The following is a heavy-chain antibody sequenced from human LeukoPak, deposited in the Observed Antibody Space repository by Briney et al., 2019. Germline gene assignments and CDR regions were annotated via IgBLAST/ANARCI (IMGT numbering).Heavy chain of an antibody. Sequence: PGGSLRLSCAASGFTFSSYSMNWVRQAPGKGLEWVSSISSSSSYIYYADSVKGRFTISRDNAKNSLYLQMSSLRAEDTAVYYCARGPGSSGLDAFDIWGQGTMVTVSS. CDR1: GFTFSSYS. CDR2: ISSSSSYI. CDR3: ARGPGSSGLDAFDI. D-gene: IGHD3-22*01. V-gene: IGHV3-21*01. J-gene: IGHJ3*02.